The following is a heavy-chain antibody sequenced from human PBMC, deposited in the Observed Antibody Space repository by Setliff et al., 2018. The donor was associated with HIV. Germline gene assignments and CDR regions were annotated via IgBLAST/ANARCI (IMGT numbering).Heavy chain of an antibody. CDR1: GYRFNTYG. V-gene: IGHV1-8*02. CDR2: MNANSGSA. J-gene: IGHJ4*02. CDR3: ARGVTTMQY. Sequence: GASVKVSCKASGYRFNTYGISWVRQAPGQGLEWMGSMNANSGSAVYAPQFQGRVTMTRNTSISTAYMDMSSLRSEDTAVYYCARGVTTMQYWGQGSLVTVSS. D-gene: IGHD4-4*01.